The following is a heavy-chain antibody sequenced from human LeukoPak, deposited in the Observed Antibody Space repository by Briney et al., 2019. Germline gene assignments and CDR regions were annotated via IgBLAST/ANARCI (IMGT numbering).Heavy chain of an antibody. D-gene: IGHD6-13*01. J-gene: IGHJ4*02. CDR3: AREESWEASFDY. V-gene: IGHV3-30-3*01. CDR1: GFTFSSYA. Sequence: GRSLRLSCAASGFTFSSYAMHWVRQAPGKGLEWVAVISYDGSNKYYADSVKGRFTISRDNSKNTLYLRMNSLRAEDTAVYYCAREESWEASFDYWGQGTLVTVSS. CDR2: ISYDGSNK.